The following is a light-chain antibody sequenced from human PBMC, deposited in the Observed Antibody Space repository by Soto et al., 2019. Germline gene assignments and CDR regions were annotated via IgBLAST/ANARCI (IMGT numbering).Light chain of an antibody. CDR3: GTWDSSLSAYV. CDR1: SSNIGNNY. Sequence: QSVLTQPPSVSAAPGQTVTISCSGSSSNIGNNYVYWYQQLPGTAPKLLIYDNNKRPSGIPDRFSGSNSGTSATLGITGLQTGDEADYYCGTWDSSLSAYVFGTGTKLTVL. V-gene: IGLV1-51*01. CDR2: DNN. J-gene: IGLJ1*01.